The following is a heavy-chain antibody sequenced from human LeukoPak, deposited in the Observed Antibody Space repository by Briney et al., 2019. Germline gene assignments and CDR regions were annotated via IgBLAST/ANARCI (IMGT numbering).Heavy chain of an antibody. CDR2: ISYDGSNK. V-gene: IGHV3-30-3*01. CDR1: GFTFSSYA. D-gene: IGHD6-19*01. CDR3: ARGVDPIAVAGTSGRLGFDY. J-gene: IGHJ4*02. Sequence: QPGGSLRLSCAASGFTFSSYAMHWVRQAPGKGLEWVAVISYDGSNKYYADSVKGRFTISRDNSKNTLYLQMNSLRAEDTAVYYCARGVDPIAVAGTSGRLGFDYWGQGTLVTVSS.